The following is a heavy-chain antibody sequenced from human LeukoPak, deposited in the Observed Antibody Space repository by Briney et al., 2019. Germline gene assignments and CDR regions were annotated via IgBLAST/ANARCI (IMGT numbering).Heavy chain of an antibody. J-gene: IGHJ3*02. Sequence: SETLSLSCTVAGGSISSYYWSWIRQPAGKGLEWIGRIYTSGSISVNTNYNPSLKSRVTMSVDRSKNQFSLKLSSVTAADTAVYYCARDRYYYDSSTYYSAFHTWGQGTMVTVSS. CDR1: GGSISSYY. V-gene: IGHV4-4*07. CDR3: ARDRYYYDSSTYYSAFHT. CDR2: IYTSGSISVNT. D-gene: IGHD3-22*01.